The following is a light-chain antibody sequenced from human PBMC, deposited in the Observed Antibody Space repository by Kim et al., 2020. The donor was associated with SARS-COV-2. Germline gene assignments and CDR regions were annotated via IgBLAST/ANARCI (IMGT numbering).Light chain of an antibody. CDR3: QQYGSSPYT. V-gene: IGKV3-20*01. CDR1: QSVSKSF. Sequence: WSPGESATLSCRASQSVSKSFLALYQQKPGQAPRLLIYVASSRATGIPDSFSGSGSGTDFTLTISRLEPEDFAVYYCQQYGSSPYTFGQGTKLEI. J-gene: IGKJ2*01. CDR2: VAS.